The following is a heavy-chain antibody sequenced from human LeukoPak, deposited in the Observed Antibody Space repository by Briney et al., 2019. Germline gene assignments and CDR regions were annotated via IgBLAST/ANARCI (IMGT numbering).Heavy chain of an antibody. D-gene: IGHD2-15*01. V-gene: IGHV4-30-4*08. CDR3: ARDPSAWWQRLNAFDI. CDR1: GGSISSGDYY. J-gene: IGHJ3*02. Sequence: SQTLSLTCTVSGGSISSGDYYWSWIRQPPGKGLEWIGYIYYSGSTYYNPSLKSRVTISVDTSKNQFSLKLSSVTAADTAVYYCARDPSAWWQRLNAFDIWGQGTMVTVSS. CDR2: IYYSGST.